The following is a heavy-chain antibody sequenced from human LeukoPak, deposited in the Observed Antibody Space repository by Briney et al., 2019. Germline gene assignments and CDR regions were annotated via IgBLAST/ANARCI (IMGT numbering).Heavy chain of an antibody. CDR3: AKDGTHSSNWYPDY. D-gene: IGHD6-13*01. CDR2: ISYDGKNK. CDR1: GFTFSTYG. V-gene: IGHV3-30*18. J-gene: IGHJ4*02. Sequence: GGSLRLSYAASGFTFSTYGMHWVRQASGKGLEWVGVISYDGKNKYYADSVKGRFTISRDNPKNTLYLQINSLRDEDTGVYYCAKDGTHSSNWYPDYWGQGTLVSVSS.